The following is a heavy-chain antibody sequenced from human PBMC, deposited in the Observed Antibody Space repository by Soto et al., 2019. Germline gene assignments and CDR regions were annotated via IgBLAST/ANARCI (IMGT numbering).Heavy chain of an antibody. CDR3: ARYCSGGSCLNWFDP. Sequence: TSETLSLTCTVSGGSISSYYWSWIRQPPGKGLEWIGYIYYSGSTNYNPSLKSRVTISVDTSKNQFSLKLSSVTAADTAVYYCARYCSGGSCLNWFDPWGQGTLVTVSS. V-gene: IGHV4-59*01. D-gene: IGHD2-15*01. CDR1: GGSISSYY. J-gene: IGHJ5*02. CDR2: IYYSGST.